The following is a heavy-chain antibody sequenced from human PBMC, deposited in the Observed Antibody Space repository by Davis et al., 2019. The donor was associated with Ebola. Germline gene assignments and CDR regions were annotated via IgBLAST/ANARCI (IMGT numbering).Heavy chain of an antibody. J-gene: IGHJ6*02. CDR2: ISSSSSYI. CDR1: GFTFSSYS. Sequence: PGGSLRLSCAASGFTFSSYSMNWVRQAPGKGLEWVSSISSSSSYIYYADSVKGRFTISRDNAKNSLYLQMNSLRAEDTAVYYCARVLPATNYYYYGMDVWGQGTTVTVSS. V-gene: IGHV3-21*01. CDR3: ARVLPATNYYYYGMDV. D-gene: IGHD1-26*01.